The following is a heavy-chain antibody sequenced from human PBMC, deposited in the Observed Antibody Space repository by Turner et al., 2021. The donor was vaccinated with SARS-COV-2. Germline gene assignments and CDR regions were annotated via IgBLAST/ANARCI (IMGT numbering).Heavy chain of an antibody. J-gene: IGHJ4*02. CDR2: ISYDGSNK. CDR1: GFTFSSYG. CDR3: AKGGWYYDILTGSYFEY. Sequence: QVRLVESGGGVVQPGRSLRLSCAASGFTFSSYGMHWVRQAPGKGLEWVVVISYDGSNKYYADSVKGRFTISRDNSKNTLYLQMNSLRAEDTAVYYCAKGGWYYDILTGSYFEYWGQGTLVTVSS. D-gene: IGHD3-9*01. V-gene: IGHV3-30*18.